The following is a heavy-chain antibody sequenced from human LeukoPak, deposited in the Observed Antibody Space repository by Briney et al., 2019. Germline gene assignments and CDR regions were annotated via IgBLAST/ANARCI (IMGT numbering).Heavy chain of an antibody. J-gene: IGHJ5*02. V-gene: IGHV3-30*02. CDR2: IHHDGSNK. CDR3: AKDPINYDYSPNWFDP. CDR1: GFTFSSYG. D-gene: IGHD4-11*01. Sequence: GGSLRLSCAASGFTFSSYGMHWVRQAPGKGLDWVAFIHHDGSNKYYADSVKGRFTISRDNSKNTVYVQMNSLRAEDTAVYYCAKDPINYDYSPNWFDPWGQGTLVTVSS.